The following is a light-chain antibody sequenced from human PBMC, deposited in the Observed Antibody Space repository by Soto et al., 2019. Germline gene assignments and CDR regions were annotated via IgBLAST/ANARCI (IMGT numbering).Light chain of an antibody. Sequence: DIQMTQSPSTLSASVGDRVAITCRASQNIGSRLAWYQQKPDEAPKLLIYDASSLESGVPLRFGGSGSGTDFTLIISSLQPDDFATYYYQQCNTPFTFGGGTKVEIK. J-gene: IGKJ4*01. V-gene: IGKV1-5*01. CDR1: QNIGSR. CDR2: DAS. CDR3: QQCNTPFT.